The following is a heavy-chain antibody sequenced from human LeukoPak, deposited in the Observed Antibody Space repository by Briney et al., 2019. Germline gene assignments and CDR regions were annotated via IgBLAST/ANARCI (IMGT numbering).Heavy chain of an antibody. CDR2: IKQDGSEK. V-gene: IGHV3-7*01. CDR1: GFTYSSYW. Sequence: GGSLRLSCVVSGFTYSSYWMSWVRQAPGKGLEWVANIKQDGSEKYYVDSVKGRFTISRDNAKNSLYLQMNSLRAEDTAVYYCARVSYGGNDALDIWGQGTMVTASS. J-gene: IGHJ3*02. D-gene: IGHD4-23*01. CDR3: ARVSYGGNDALDI.